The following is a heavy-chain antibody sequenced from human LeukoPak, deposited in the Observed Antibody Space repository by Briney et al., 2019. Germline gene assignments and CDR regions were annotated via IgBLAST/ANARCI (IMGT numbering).Heavy chain of an antibody. CDR3: AKDLGGEFDY. J-gene: IGHJ4*02. V-gene: IGHV3-23*01. CDR1: GFTFSSYA. Sequence: GGSLGLSCAASGFTFSSYAVSWVRQAPGKGLEWVSAISGSGGSTYYADSVKGRFTISRDNSKNTLYLQMNSLRAEDTAVYYCAKDLGGEFDYWGQGTLVTVSS. CDR2: ISGSGGST. D-gene: IGHD3-16*01.